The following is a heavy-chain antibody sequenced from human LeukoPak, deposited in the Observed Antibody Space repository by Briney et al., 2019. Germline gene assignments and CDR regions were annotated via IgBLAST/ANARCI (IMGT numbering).Heavy chain of an antibody. CDR2: INPNSSGT. Sequence: ASVKVSCKASGYTFTGYYMHWVRQAPGQGLEWMGWINPNSSGTNYAQKFQGRVTMTRDTSISTAYMELSRLRSDDTAVYYCARGGVYYYDSSGYISGGWGQGTLVTVSS. V-gene: IGHV1-2*02. CDR1: GYTFTGYY. CDR3: ARGGVYYYDSSGYISGG. J-gene: IGHJ4*02. D-gene: IGHD3-22*01.